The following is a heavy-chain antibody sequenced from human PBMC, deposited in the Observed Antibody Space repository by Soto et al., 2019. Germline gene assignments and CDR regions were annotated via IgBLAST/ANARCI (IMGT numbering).Heavy chain of an antibody. J-gene: IGHJ4*02. D-gene: IGHD2-2*01. V-gene: IGHV1-18*01. CDR3: ARRKVVPAAVVDY. Sequence: QVQLVQSGAEVKKPGASVKVSCKASGYTFTSYGISWVRQAPGQGLEWMGWISAYNGNTNYAQKLQSRVTMTTDTPTSTAYKELRSRRSDDTAVYYCARRKVVPAAVVDYWGQGTLVTVSS. CDR1: GYTFTSYG. CDR2: ISAYNGNT.